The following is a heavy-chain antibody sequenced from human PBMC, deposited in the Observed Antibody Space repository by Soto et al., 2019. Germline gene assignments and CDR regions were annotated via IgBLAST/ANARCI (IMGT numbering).Heavy chain of an antibody. CDR3: ARGAADYGDAFAF. CDR1: GDSTSRGGYY. CDR2: IYWSGNT. V-gene: IGHV4-31*03. D-gene: IGHD4-17*01. Sequence: PSETLSLTCRVSGDSTSRGGYYWSWIRQHPGKGLEWIGYIYWSGNTYFNPSLKSRVSISLGTSSNQFSLNLTSVTAADTAVYYCARGAADYGDAFAFWGQGTTVTVSS. J-gene: IGHJ3*01.